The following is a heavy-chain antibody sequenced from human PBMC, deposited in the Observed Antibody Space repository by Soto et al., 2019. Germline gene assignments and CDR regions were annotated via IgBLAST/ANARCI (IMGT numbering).Heavy chain of an antibody. D-gene: IGHD6-19*01. V-gene: IGHV3-11*01. CDR1: GFIFSDYY. CDR3: ARDSSGWYVDY. CDR2: ITISGRTI. Sequence: GGSLRLSCAASGFIFSDYYTTWIRQAPGKGLEWVSYITISGRTIYYADSMKGRFTISRDNAKNLVYLQMNSLRAEDTAVYYCARDSSGWYVDYWCQGTLVTVSS. J-gene: IGHJ4*02.